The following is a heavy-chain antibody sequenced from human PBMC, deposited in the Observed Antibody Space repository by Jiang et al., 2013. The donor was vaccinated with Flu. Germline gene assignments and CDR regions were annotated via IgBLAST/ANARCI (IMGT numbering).Heavy chain of an antibody. J-gene: IGHJ4*02. CDR1: GGSFSGYY. Sequence: GLVKPSETLSLTCAVYGGSFSGYYWSWIRQPPGKGLEWIGEINHSGSTNYNPSLKSRVTISVDTSKNQFSLKLSSVTAADTAVYYCARTGYVSSSGWKASRPFDYWGQGTLVTVSS. CDR2: INHSGST. D-gene: IGHD6-19*01. CDR3: ARTGYVSSSGWKASRPFDY. V-gene: IGHV4-34*01.